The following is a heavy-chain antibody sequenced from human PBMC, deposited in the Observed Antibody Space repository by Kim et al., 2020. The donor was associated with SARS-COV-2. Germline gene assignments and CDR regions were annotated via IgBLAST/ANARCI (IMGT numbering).Heavy chain of an antibody. CDR2: IIPIFGTA. D-gene: IGHD3-10*01. CDR3: ARGGGITMVRSHYYGMDV. CDR1: GGTFSSYA. J-gene: IGHJ6*02. Sequence: SVKVSCKASGGTFSSYAIHWVRQAPGQGLEWMGGIIPIFGTAIYAQKFQGRVTITADESTSTAYMELSSLRSEDTAVYYCARGGGITMVRSHYYGMDVWGQGTTVTVSS. V-gene: IGHV1-69*13.